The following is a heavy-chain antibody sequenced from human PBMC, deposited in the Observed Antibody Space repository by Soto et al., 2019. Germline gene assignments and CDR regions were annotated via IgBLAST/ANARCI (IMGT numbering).Heavy chain of an antibody. J-gene: IGHJ4*02. CDR1: GGSLSSSNYY. CDR2: IYDSGST. V-gene: IGHV4-39*01. D-gene: IGHD3-22*01. Sequence: SETLSLTCAVSGGSLSSSNYYSGWIRQPPGKGLEWIGTIYDSGSTFYNPSLKGRVTISEDTSKNQFSLKLNSVTAADTAMYYCARRYYYDSSGYPYWGQGALVTVSS. CDR3: ARRYYYDSSGYPY.